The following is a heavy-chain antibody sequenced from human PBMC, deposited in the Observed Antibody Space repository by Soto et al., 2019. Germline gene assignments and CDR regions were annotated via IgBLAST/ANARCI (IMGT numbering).Heavy chain of an antibody. CDR2: IIPIFGTA. V-gene: IGHV1-69*13. Sequence: SVKVSCKASGGTFSSYAISWVRQAPGQGLEWMGGIIPIFGTANYAQKFQGRVTITADESTSTAYMELSSLRSEDTAVYYCAGVPAANPYYYYYGMDVWGQGTTVTGSS. CDR3: AGVPAANPYYYYYGMDV. D-gene: IGHD2-2*01. CDR1: GGTFSSYA. J-gene: IGHJ6*02.